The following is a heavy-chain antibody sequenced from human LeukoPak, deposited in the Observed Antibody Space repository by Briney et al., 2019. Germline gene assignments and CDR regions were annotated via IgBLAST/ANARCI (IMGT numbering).Heavy chain of an antibody. CDR1: GGSFSGYY. V-gene: IGHV4-34*01. Sequence: PSETLSLICAVYGGSFSGYYWSWIRQPPGTGLEWIGESNHSGSTNYNPSLKSRVTISVDTSKNQFSLKLSSVTAADTAVYYCARVIKPHSSSWYFRVYYYMDVWGKGTTVTVSS. CDR3: ARVIKPHSSSWYFRVYYYMDV. D-gene: IGHD6-13*01. J-gene: IGHJ6*03. CDR2: SNHSGST.